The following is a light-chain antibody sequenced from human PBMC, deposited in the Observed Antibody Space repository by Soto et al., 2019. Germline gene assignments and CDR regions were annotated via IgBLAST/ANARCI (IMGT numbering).Light chain of an antibody. CDR1: SGSIASNY. CDR3: QSYDSSNVV. CDR2: EDN. V-gene: IGLV6-57*04. Sequence: NFMLTQPHSVSESPGKTVTISCTRSSGSIASNYVQWYQQRPGSAPTTVIYEDNQRPSEVPDRFSGSIDSSSNSASLTISGLKTEDEADYYCQSYDSSNVVFGGGTKVTVL. J-gene: IGLJ2*01.